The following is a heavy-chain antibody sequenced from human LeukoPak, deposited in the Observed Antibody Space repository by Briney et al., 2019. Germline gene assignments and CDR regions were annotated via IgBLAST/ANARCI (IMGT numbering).Heavy chain of an antibody. CDR2: IKQDGSEK. J-gene: IGHJ4*02. Sequence: PGGSLRLSCAASGFTFSSYWMSWVRQAPGKGLEWVASIKQDGSEKYYVDSVKGRFTISRDNSKNTLYLQMNSLRAEDTAVYYCARDQGGSYYYDSSGYFDYWGQGTLVTVSS. CDR3: ARDQGGSYYYDSSGYFDY. CDR1: GFTFSSYW. V-gene: IGHV3-7*01. D-gene: IGHD3-22*01.